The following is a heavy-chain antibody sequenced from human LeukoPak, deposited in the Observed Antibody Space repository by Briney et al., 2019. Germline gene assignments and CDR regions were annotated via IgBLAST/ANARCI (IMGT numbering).Heavy chain of an antibody. CDR3: ASGSSGTYYYFDY. D-gene: IGHD1-26*01. CDR2: ISWNSGSI. V-gene: IGHV3-9*01. J-gene: IGHJ4*02. CDR1: GFTFDDYA. Sequence: PGGSLRLSCAASGFTFDDYAMHWVRQAPGKGLEWVSGISWNSGSIGYADSVKGRFTISRDNAKNSLYLQMNSLRAEDTAVYYCASGSSGTYYYFDYWGQGSLVTVSS.